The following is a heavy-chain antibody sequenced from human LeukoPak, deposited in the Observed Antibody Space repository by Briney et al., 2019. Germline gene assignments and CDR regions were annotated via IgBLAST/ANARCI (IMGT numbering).Heavy chain of an antibody. D-gene: IGHD3-16*02. CDR1: GGSISSGGYY. J-gene: IGHJ4*02. CDR2: IYYSGST. CDR3: ARGRYDYVWGSYRTGYFDY. V-gene: IGHV4-31*03. Sequence: SETLSLTCTVSGGSISSGGYYWSWIRQHPGKGLEWIGYIYYSGSTYYNPSLKSRVTISVDTSKNQFSLKLSSVTAADTAVYYCARGRYDYVWGSYRTGYFDYWGQGTLVTVSS.